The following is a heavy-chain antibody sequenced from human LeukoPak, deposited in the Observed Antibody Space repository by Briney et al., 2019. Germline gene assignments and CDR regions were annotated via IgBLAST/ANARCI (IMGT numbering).Heavy chain of an antibody. CDR2: ISSSSSTI. V-gene: IGHV3-48*02. Sequence: PGGSLRLSCAASGFTFSSYSMNWVRQAPGKGLEWVSYISSSSSTIYYADSVKGRFTISRDNAKNSLYLQMNSLRDEDTAVYYCARDGGYCSSTSGYFYYGRDVWGKGTTVTVSS. J-gene: IGHJ6*04. CDR1: GFTFSSYS. CDR3: ARDGGYCSSTSGYFYYGRDV. D-gene: IGHD2-2*01.